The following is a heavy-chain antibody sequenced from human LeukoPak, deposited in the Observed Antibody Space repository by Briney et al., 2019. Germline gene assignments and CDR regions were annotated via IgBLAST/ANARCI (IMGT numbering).Heavy chain of an antibody. V-gene: IGHV1-46*01. J-gene: IGHJ4*02. D-gene: IGHD3-3*01. CDR1: GYTFTSYY. CDR2: INPSGGST. CDR3: ARGSGISYYDFWSGYWALFSY. Sequence: ASVKVSCKASGYTFTSYYMHWVRQAPGQGLEWMGIINPSGGSTSYAQKFQGRVTMTRDTSTSTVYMELSSLRSEDTAVYYCARGSGISYYDFWSGYWALFSYWGQGTLVTVSS.